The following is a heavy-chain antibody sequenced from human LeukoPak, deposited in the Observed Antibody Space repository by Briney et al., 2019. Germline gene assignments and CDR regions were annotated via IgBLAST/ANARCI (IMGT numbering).Heavy chain of an antibody. V-gene: IGHV4-59*01. CDR3: ASGRQQLAHYGMDV. CDR2: IYYSGST. D-gene: IGHD6-13*01. CDR1: GGSISSYY. J-gene: IGHJ6*02. Sequence: SETLSLTCTVSGGSISSYYWSWIRQPAGKGLEWIGYIYYSGSTNYNPSLKSRVTISVDTSKNQFSLKLSSVTAADTAVYYCASGRQQLAHYGMDVWGQGTTVTVSS.